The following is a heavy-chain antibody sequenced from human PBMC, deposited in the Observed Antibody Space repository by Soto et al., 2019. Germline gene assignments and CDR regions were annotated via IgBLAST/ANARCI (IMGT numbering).Heavy chain of an antibody. CDR1: GFTFSSYS. CDR2: ISSSSSTI. D-gene: IGHD6-19*01. CDR3: ARETGWYSSQYYYGMDV. Sequence: GGSLRLSCAASGFTFSSYSMNWVRQAPGKGLEWVSYISSSSSTIYYADSVKGRFTISRDNAKNSLYLQMNSLRAEDTAVYYCARETGWYSSQYYYGMDVWGQGTTVTVSS. J-gene: IGHJ6*02. V-gene: IGHV3-48*04.